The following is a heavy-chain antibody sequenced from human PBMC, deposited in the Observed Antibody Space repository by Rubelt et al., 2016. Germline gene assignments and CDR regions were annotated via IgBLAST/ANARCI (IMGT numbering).Heavy chain of an antibody. CDR3: TTVPYYYDSSGYSQY. CDR1: GFTFSSYS. Sequence: VQLVESGGGVVQPGRSLRLSCAASGFTFSSYSMNWVRQAPGKGLEWVSSISSSSSYIYYADSVKGRFTIPRDKSKKTLYLQMNSLKTEDTAVYHCTTVPYYYDSSGYSQYWGQGTLVTVSS. V-gene: IGHV3-21*03. CDR2: ISSSSSYI. J-gene: IGHJ4*02. D-gene: IGHD3-22*01.